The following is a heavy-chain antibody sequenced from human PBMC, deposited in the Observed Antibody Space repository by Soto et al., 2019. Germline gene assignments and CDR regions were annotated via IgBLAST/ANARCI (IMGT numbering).Heavy chain of an antibody. D-gene: IGHD3-16*01. Sequence: QVQLQESGPGLVKPSETLSLTCTVSGGSISSYYWSWIRQPPGKGLEWIGYIYYRGSTNYNPSLKSRVTISVDTSKNQFSLKLSSVTAADTAVYYCAREGDDGDYVDYWGQGTLVTVSS. V-gene: IGHV4-59*01. CDR1: GGSISSYY. CDR3: AREGDDGDYVDY. CDR2: IYYRGST. J-gene: IGHJ4*02.